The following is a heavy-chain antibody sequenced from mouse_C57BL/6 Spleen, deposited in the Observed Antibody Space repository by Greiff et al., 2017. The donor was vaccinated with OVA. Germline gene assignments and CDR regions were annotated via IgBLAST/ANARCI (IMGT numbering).Heavy chain of an antibody. D-gene: IGHD2-5*01. Sequence: VQLQQSGPELVKPGASVKISCKASGYTFTDYYMNWVKQSHGKSLEWIGDINPNNGGTSYNQKFKGKATLTVDKSSSTAYMELRSLTSEDSAVYYCARWGSNYPFAYWGHGTLVTVSA. CDR3: ARWGSNYPFAY. CDR1: GYTFTDYY. CDR2: INPNNGGT. J-gene: IGHJ3*01. V-gene: IGHV1-26*01.